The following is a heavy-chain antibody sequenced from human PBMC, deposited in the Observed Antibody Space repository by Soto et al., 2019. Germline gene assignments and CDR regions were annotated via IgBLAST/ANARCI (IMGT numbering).Heavy chain of an antibody. Sequence: EVQLVESGGGLVQPGGSLRLSCAASGFTFSSYWMHWVRQAPGKGLVWVSRINSDGSSTNYADSVKGRFTISRDNAKNTLYQEMNSLRAEDTAVYYCARSGGYYFDYWGQGTLVTGSS. CDR1: GFTFSSYW. CDR3: ARSGGYYFDY. J-gene: IGHJ4*02. V-gene: IGHV3-74*01. CDR2: INSDGSST. D-gene: IGHD2-15*01.